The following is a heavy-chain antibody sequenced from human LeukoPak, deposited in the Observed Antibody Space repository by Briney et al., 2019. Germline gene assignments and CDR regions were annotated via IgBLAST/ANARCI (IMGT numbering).Heavy chain of an antibody. D-gene: IGHD3-3*01. Sequence: ASVKVSCKASGYTFTSYYMHWVRQAPGQGLEWMGIINPSGGSTSYAQKFQGRVTMTRDTSTSTVYMELSSLRSEDTAVYYCAGDGAFWVGVVRVGYYYYMDVWGKGTTVTVSS. CDR2: INPSGGST. CDR3: AGDGAFWVGVVRVGYYYYMDV. V-gene: IGHV1-46*03. CDR1: GYTFTSYY. J-gene: IGHJ6*03.